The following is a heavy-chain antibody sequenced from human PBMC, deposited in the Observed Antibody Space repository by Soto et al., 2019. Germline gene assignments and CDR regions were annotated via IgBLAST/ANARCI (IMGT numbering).Heavy chain of an antibody. CDR1: GYTFTSYA. CDR3: ARGGGIVVVPPTRRYMDV. J-gene: IGHJ6*03. V-gene: IGHV1-3*01. Sequence: ASVKVSCKASGYTFTSYAMHWVRQAPGQRLEWMGWINAGNGNTKYSQKFQGRVTITRDTSASTAYMELSSLRSEDTAVYYCARGGGIVVVPPTRRYMDVWGKGTTVTVSS. D-gene: IGHD2-2*01. CDR2: INAGNGNT.